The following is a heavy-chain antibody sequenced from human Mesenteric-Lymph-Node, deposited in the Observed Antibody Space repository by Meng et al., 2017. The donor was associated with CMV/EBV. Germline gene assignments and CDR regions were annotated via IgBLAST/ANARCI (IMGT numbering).Heavy chain of an antibody. J-gene: IGHJ6*02. Sequence: GESLKISCAASGFTFSSYEMNWVRQAPGRGLEWVSYISGSGSTVYYAESVKGRFTISRDNAKNSLYLQMNSLRAEDTAVYYCARDPAPYYDFWSGYYYYGMDVWGQGTTVTVSS. D-gene: IGHD3-3*01. CDR2: ISGSGSTV. CDR3: ARDPAPYYDFWSGYYYYGMDV. V-gene: IGHV3-48*03. CDR1: GFTFSSYE.